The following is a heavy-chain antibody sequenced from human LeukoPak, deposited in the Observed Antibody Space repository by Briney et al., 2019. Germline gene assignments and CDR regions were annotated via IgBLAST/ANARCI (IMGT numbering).Heavy chain of an antibody. D-gene: IGHD2-15*01. V-gene: IGHV4-61*08. CDR3: ARDSAKIHAFDI. CDR2: IYYSGST. Sequence: SETLSLTCTVSGGSISSGGYYWSWIRQPPGKGLEWIGYIYYSGSTNYNPSLKSRVTISVDTSKNQFSLKLSSVTAADTAVYYCARDSAKIHAFDIWGQGTMVTVSS. J-gene: IGHJ3*02. CDR1: GGSISSGGYY.